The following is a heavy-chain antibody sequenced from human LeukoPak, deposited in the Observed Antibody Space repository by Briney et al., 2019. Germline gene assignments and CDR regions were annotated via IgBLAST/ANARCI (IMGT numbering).Heavy chain of an antibody. CDR2: IIPILGIA. V-gene: IGHV1-69*04. Sequence: GASVKVSCKASGGTFSSYAISWLRQAPGQGLEWMGRIIPILGIANYAQKFQGRVTITADKSTSTAYMELSSLRSEDTAVYYCARDEGGLRYFDWRATVDYWGQGTLVTVSS. D-gene: IGHD3-9*01. CDR3: ARDEGGLRYFDWRATVDY. J-gene: IGHJ4*02. CDR1: GGTFSSYA.